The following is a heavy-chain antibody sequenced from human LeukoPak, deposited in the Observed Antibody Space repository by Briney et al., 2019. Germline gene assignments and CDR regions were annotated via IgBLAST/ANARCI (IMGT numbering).Heavy chain of an antibody. J-gene: IGHJ4*02. D-gene: IGHD5-18*01. Sequence: SETLSLSCAVYGGSFSGYYWSWIRQPSGKGLEWIGEINHSGSTNYNPSLKSRVTISVDTSKNQFSLKLSSVTAADTAVYYCARKRVDTAMVTIFDYWGQGTLVTVSS. CDR1: GGSFSGYY. CDR3: ARKRVDTAMVTIFDY. CDR2: INHSGST. V-gene: IGHV4-34*01.